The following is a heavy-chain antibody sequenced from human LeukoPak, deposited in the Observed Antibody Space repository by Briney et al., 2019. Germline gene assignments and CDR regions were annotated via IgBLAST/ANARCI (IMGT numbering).Heavy chain of an antibody. CDR1: GGSISSYY. D-gene: IGHD3-22*01. Sequence: KTSETLSLTCTVSGGSISSYYWSWIRQPPGKGLEWIGYIYYSGSTNYNPSLKSRVTISVDTSKNQFSLKLSSVTAADTAVYYCASETYYYDSSGYHPYYFQHWGQGTLVTVSS. V-gene: IGHV4-59*12. J-gene: IGHJ1*01. CDR2: IYYSGST. CDR3: ASETYYYDSSGYHPYYFQH.